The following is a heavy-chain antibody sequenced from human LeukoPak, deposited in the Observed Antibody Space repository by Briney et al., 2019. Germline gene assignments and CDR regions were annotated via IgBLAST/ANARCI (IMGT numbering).Heavy chain of an antibody. CDR1: GFTFSSYW. D-gene: IGHD3-3*01. V-gene: IGHV3-7*01. CDR3: ARGGGILRFLEWLSSRGMDV. CDR2: IKQDGSEK. Sequence: GGSLRLSCAASGFTFSSYWMSWVRQAPGKGLEWVANIKQDGSEKYYVDSVKGRFTISRDNAKNSLYLQMNSLRAEDTAVYYCARGGGILRFLEWLSSRGMDVWGQGTTVTVYS. J-gene: IGHJ6*02.